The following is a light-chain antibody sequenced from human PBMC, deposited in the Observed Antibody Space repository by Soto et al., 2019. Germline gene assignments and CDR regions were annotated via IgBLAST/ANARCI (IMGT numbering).Light chain of an antibody. Sequence: QSVLTQPRSVSGSPGQSVAISCTGTSSDIGGYNYVSWYQQHPGKAPKVMIYDVDKRPSGVPDRFSGSKSGNTASLTISGLQAEDEADYYCSSYTAGGTIFGTGTKLTVL. V-gene: IGLV2-11*01. CDR2: DVD. J-gene: IGLJ1*01. CDR1: SSDIGGYNY. CDR3: SSYTAGGTI.